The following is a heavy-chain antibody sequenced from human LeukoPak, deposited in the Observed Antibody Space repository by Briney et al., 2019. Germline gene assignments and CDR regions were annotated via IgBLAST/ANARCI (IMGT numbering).Heavy chain of an antibody. CDR2: ISGSGGST. Sequence: PGGSLRLSCAASGFTLSSYAMSWVRQAPGKGLEWVSAISGSGGSTYYADSVKGRFTISRDNSKNTLYLQMNSLRAEDTAVYYCARPQYYYDSSGYYTDAFDIWGQGTMVTVSS. V-gene: IGHV3-23*01. J-gene: IGHJ3*02. D-gene: IGHD3-22*01. CDR1: GFTLSSYA. CDR3: ARPQYYYDSSGYYTDAFDI.